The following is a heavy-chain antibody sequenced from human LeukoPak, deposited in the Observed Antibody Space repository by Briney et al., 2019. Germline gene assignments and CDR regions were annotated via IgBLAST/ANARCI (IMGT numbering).Heavy chain of an antibody. Sequence: GASVNVSCKASGGTFSSYAISWVRQAPGQGLEWMGGIIPIFGTANYAQKFQGRVTITADKSTSTAYMELSSLRSEDTAVYYCAKGEMATILIGYYYYYYMDVWGKGTRSPSP. J-gene: IGHJ6*03. CDR3: AKGEMATILIGYYYYYYMDV. CDR2: IIPIFGTA. CDR1: GGTFSSYA. D-gene: IGHD5-24*01. V-gene: IGHV1-69*06.